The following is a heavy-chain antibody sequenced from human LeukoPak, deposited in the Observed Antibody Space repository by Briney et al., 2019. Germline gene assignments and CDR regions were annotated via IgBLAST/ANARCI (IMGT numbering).Heavy chain of an antibody. D-gene: IGHD2-21*02. Sequence: PSETLSLTCAVYGGSFSGYYWSWIRQPPGKGLEWIGEINHSGSTNYNPSLKSRVTISVDTSKNQFSLKLSSVTAADTAVYYCARVGIGGDLHWGQGTLVTVSS. CDR2: INHSGST. V-gene: IGHV4-34*01. CDR3: ARVGIGGDLH. CDR1: GGSFSGYY. J-gene: IGHJ4*02.